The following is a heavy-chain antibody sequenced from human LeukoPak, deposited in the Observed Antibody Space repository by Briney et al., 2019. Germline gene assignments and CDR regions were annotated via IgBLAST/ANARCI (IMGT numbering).Heavy chain of an antibody. D-gene: IGHD2-15*01. CDR3: AKAVDIVVVVGGFDY. J-gene: IGHJ4*02. V-gene: IGHV3-23*01. Sequence: PGGSLRLSCAASGFTFSTYAMSWVRQAPGKGLEWVSAISGSGGSTYYADSVKGRFTISRDNAKNSLYLQMNSLRAEDTALYYCAKAVDIVVVVGGFDYWGQGTLVTVSS. CDR2: ISGSGGST. CDR1: GFTFSTYA.